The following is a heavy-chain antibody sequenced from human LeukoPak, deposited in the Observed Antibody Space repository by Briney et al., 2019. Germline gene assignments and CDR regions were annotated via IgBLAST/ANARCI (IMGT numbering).Heavy chain of an antibody. CDR2: ISGGSSDI. Sequence: GGSLRLSCAASGFTFSDYYMSWIRQAPGKGLEWVSSISGGSSDIYYADSVKGRFTISRDNAKKSLYLQMISLRAEDTAIYYCARRGYYDSSGYDYWGQGTLVTVSS. CDR1: GFTFSDYY. V-gene: IGHV3-69-1*02. J-gene: IGHJ4*02. D-gene: IGHD3-22*01. CDR3: ARRGYYDSSGYDY.